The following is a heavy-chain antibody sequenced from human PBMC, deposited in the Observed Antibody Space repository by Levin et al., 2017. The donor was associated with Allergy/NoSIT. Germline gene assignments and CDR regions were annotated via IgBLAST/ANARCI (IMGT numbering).Heavy chain of an antibody. J-gene: IGHJ4*02. V-gene: IGHV5-51*01. CDR2: SEPGEGDT. D-gene: IGHD2-15*01. CDR3: VRPAGVCPESAN. CDR1: GYSFTSYW. Sequence: GESLKISCKGSGYSFTSYWIGWVRQMPGKGLEWMGMSEPGEGDTRYSPSFQGQVTISADKSISTAYLQWSSLKASDTAMYYCVRPAGVCPESANWGQGTLVTVSS.